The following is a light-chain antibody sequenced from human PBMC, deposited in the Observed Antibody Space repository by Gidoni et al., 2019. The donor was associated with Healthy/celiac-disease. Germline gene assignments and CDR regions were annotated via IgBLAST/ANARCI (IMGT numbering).Light chain of an antibody. J-gene: IGLJ2*01. V-gene: IGLV1-44*01. CDR2: SQN. CDR3: AAWDDSLNGVV. Sequence: QSLLTQPPSASGTPGPRVTISCSGSSSNIGSNTVTWYQQLPRTAHTLPIYSQNQLPSGFPDRFAGSKSGTSASLAISGLHSEDEADYYCAAWDDSLNGVVFGGGTKLTVL. CDR1: SSNIGSNT.